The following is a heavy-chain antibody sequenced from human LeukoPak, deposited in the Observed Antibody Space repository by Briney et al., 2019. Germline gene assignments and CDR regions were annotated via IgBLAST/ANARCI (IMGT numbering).Heavy chain of an antibody. J-gene: IGHJ4*02. Sequence: KPGESLKISCQGSGYTFTTYWICWVRQMPGKGLEWMGIIHPGDSDIRYSPSFKGQATISADKSISTAYLQWSNLKASDTAMYYCARQITISHFDYWGQGTLVTVSS. CDR2: IHPGDSDI. V-gene: IGHV5-51*01. CDR1: GYTFTTYW. CDR3: ARQITISHFDY. D-gene: IGHD3-3*01.